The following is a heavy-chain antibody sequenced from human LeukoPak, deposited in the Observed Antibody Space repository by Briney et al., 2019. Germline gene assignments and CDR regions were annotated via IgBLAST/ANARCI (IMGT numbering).Heavy chain of an antibody. V-gene: IGHV3-48*03. CDR1: GFTLSSYE. CDR3: AELGITMIGGV. Sequence: GGSLRLSCAASGFTLSSYEMNWVRQAPGKGLEWVSYISSSGSTIYYADSVKGRFTISRDNAKNSLYLQMNSLRAEDTAVCYCAELGITMIGGVWGKGTTVTISS. J-gene: IGHJ6*04. CDR2: ISSSGSTI. D-gene: IGHD3-10*02.